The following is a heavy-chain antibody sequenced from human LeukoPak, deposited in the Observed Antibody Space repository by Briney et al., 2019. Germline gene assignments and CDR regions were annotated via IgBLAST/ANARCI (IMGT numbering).Heavy chain of an antibody. CDR2: IYTSGST. CDR1: GGSISTYX. Sequence: SXXXXXTCXVSGGSISTYXXSWIRXPAGXXLEWIGRIYTSGSTNYNPSLKSRVTMSVDTSKNQFSLKLNSVTAADTAVYYCARDLVYYFDYWGQGTLVTVSS. J-gene: IGHJ4*02. D-gene: IGHD5/OR15-5a*01. CDR3: ARDLVYYFDY. V-gene: IGHV4-4*07.